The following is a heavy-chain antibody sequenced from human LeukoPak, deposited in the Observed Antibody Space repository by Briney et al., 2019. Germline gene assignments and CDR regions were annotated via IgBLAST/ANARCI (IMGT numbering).Heavy chain of an antibody. Sequence: ASVKVSCKTSGNNFISDYIHWVRQAPGQGLEWIGRIIPHDGNTIYAQKFQGRVAMTRDTSTRTVFMELNSLRSDDSAVYFCARDNSVWAFDYWGQGTLVTVSS. CDR2: IIPHDGNT. V-gene: IGHV1-46*01. CDR1: GNNFISDY. J-gene: IGHJ4*02. D-gene: IGHD5/OR15-5a*01. CDR3: ARDNSVWAFDY.